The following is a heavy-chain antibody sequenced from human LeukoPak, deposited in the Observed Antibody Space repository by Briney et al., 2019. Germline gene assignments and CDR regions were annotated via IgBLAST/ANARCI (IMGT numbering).Heavy chain of an antibody. D-gene: IGHD4-17*01. J-gene: IGHJ4*02. Sequence: ASVTVSCKASGYTFTGYYMHWVRQAPGQGLEWMGMINPNSGGTNYAQKFQGRVTMTRDTSISTAYMELSRLRSDDTAVYYCARATPWSTTVTHIDYWGQGTLVTVSS. CDR1: GYTFTGYY. CDR3: ARATPWSTTVTHIDY. CDR2: INPNSGGT. V-gene: IGHV1-2*02.